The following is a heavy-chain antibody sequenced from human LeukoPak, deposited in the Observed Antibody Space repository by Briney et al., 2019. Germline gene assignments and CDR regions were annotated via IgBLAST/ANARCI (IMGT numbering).Heavy chain of an antibody. Sequence: PGGSLTLSCVASGFTFSNSWMIWVRQAPGKGPEWVASIKQDGSEKYYVDSVKGRFTISKDNAKNSLYLQMNSLRVEDMAIYYCARDRGPNTFDYWGQGTLVTVSS. CDR3: ARDRGPNTFDY. V-gene: IGHV3-7*01. D-gene: IGHD3-10*01. J-gene: IGHJ4*02. CDR2: IKQDGSEK. CDR1: GFTFSNSW.